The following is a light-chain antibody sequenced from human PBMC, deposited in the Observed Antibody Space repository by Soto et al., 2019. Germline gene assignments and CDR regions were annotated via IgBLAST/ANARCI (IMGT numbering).Light chain of an antibody. V-gene: IGLV2-14*01. CDR2: AVT. CDR3: SSYTTSSSYV. CDR1: SSDVGGYIY. Sequence: QSVLTQPASVSGSPGQSITISCTGTSSDVGGYIYVSWYQQHPGKAPKLMIYAVTSRPSGVSHLFSGSKSGNTASLASSGLQAEDEADYYCSSYTTSSSYVFGTGTKVTVL. J-gene: IGLJ1*01.